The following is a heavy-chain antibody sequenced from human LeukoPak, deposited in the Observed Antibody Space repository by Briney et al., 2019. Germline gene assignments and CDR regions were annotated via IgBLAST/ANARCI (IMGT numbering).Heavy chain of an antibody. CDR1: GYSFTSYW. CDR2: IHPGDSDT. D-gene: IGHD3-22*01. Sequence: GESLKISCKGSGYSFTSYWIGWVRQMPGKGLEWMGIIHPGDSDTRYSPSFQGQVTISADKSISTAYLQWSSLKASDTAMYYCARPNYYDSSGYYDDAFDIWGQGTMVTVSS. CDR3: ARPNYYDSSGYYDDAFDI. V-gene: IGHV5-51*01. J-gene: IGHJ3*02.